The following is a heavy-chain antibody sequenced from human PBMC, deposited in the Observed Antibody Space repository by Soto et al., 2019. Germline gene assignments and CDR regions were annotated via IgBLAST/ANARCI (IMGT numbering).Heavy chain of an antibody. J-gene: IGHJ4*02. V-gene: IGHV3-23*01. D-gene: IGHD2-15*01. CDR1: GFTFSAHH. CDR3: ARGRPPYRSETKCYWTDDY. CDR2: IRESGDGR. Sequence: EVQLLESGGGLVQPGGSLRLSCAASGFTFSAHHMSWLRQAPGKGLEWVSSIRESGDGRYYADSVKGRFTISRDNFRNTVYLQMNSLRAEDTAVYYCARGRPPYRSETKCYWTDDYWGQGTLVTVSS.